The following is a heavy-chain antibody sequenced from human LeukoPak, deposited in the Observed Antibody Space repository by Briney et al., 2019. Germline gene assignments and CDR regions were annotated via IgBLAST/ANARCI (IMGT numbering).Heavy chain of an antibody. J-gene: IGHJ3*02. Sequence: GGSLRLSCAASGFPFRSYAMHWVRQAPGKGLEYVSTISSDGGTTYYLNSVKGRFTISRDNSKNTLYLQMGSLTAEDMAVYYCAGEGGMVRGNGGFDIWGQGTMVTVSS. V-gene: IGHV3-64*01. D-gene: IGHD3-10*01. CDR3: AGEGGMVRGNGGFDI. CDR2: ISSDGGTT. CDR1: GFPFRSYA.